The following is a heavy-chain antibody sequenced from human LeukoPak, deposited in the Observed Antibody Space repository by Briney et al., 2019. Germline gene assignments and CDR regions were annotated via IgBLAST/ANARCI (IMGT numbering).Heavy chain of an antibody. CDR2: IWYDGSNE. J-gene: IGHJ3*01. CDR3: AKEIYCTATTCQGDDAFDL. CDR1: GFTFSSYG. Sequence: GGSLRLSCAASGFTFSSYGMHWVRQAPGKGLEWVAVIWYDGSNEYYADSVKSRFTISRDNSKNTLYLQMNSLRAEDTAVYYCAKEIYCTATTCQGDDAFDLWGQGTRVTVSS. D-gene: IGHD2-8*02. V-gene: IGHV3-33*06.